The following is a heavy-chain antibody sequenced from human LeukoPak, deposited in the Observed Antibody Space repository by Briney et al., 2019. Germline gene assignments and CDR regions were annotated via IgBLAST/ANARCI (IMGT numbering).Heavy chain of an antibody. CDR1: GAAFSSYA. J-gene: IGHJ4*02. CDR2: IIPIFGIA. CDR3: ARGRYYYDSSGYYYVDDDY. D-gene: IGHD3-22*01. V-gene: IGHV1-69*04. Sequence: SVKLSCKASGAAFSSYANSWLRQAHAQGLEWMGRIIPIFGIANYAQKFQGRVTITADKSTSTAYMEVSSLRSEDTGVYYCARGRYYYDSSGYYYVDDDYWGQGTLVTVSS.